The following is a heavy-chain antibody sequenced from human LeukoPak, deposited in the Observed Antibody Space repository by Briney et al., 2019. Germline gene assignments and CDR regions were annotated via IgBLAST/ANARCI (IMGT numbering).Heavy chain of an antibody. V-gene: IGHV4-59*01. CDR1: GGSISSYY. CDR3: ARDKGYYGDYVLNY. CDR2: IYYSGST. J-gene: IGHJ4*02. D-gene: IGHD4-17*01. Sequence: SETLSLTCTVSGGSISSYYWSWIRQPPGKGLEWIGYIYYSGSTNYNPSLKSRVTISVDTSKNQFSPKLSSVTAADTAVYYCARDKGYYGDYVLNYWGQGTLVTVSS.